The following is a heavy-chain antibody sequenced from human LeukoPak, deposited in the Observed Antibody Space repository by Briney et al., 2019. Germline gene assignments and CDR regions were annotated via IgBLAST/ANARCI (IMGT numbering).Heavy chain of an antibody. CDR2: IYTTGRT. CDR3: ARAGYTISSYRFDY. Sequence: PSETLSLICSVSGGSINSYWWSWIRQPAGKGLEFICRIYTTGRTNYNPSLKSRVSMSVDTSKNKFSLELRSVTAADTAVYFCARAGYTISSYRFDYWGPGALVTVSP. D-gene: IGHD3-16*02. CDR1: GGSINSYW. J-gene: IGHJ4*02. V-gene: IGHV4-4*07.